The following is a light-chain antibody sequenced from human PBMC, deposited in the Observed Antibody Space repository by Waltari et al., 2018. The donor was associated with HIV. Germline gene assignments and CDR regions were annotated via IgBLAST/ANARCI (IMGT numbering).Light chain of an antibody. CDR2: GAS. J-gene: IGKJ1*01. V-gene: IGKV3-20*01. Sequence: EFAMTQSSGTLSLSPGERATLPCRASQSVSSSYLAWYQQKPGQAPRLLIYGASSRATGIPDRFSGSGSGTDFTLTISRLEPEDFAVYYCQQYGSSPPETFGQGTKVEIK. CDR1: QSVSSSY. CDR3: QQYGSSPPET.